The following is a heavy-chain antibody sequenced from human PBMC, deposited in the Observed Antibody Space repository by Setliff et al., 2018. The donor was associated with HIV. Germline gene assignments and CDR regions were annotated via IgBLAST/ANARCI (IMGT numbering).Heavy chain of an antibody. CDR2: IKPDGSDQ. V-gene: IGHV3-7*01. J-gene: IGHJ4*02. CDR1: GFTFSNSW. Sequence: PGGSLRLSCVASGFTFSNSWMNWVRQAPGKGLEWVANIKPDGSDQYYVDSVKGRFTIFRDNTKDSLYLQMSSLRAEDTAVYYCARVLPQPGYWGQGTLVTVSS. CDR3: ARVLPQPGY.